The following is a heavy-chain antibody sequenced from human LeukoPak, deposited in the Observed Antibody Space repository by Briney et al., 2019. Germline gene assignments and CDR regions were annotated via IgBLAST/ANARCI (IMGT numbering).Heavy chain of an antibody. CDR1: GFNFKNYW. D-gene: IGHD3-10*01. V-gene: IGHV3-74*01. J-gene: IGHJ4*02. CDR3: ARDRGPRTGFMVREAYDY. Sequence: PGGSLRLSCAASGFNFKNYWMHWVRQAPGKGLEWVSRIINDGSSTTYADSVKGRFTISRDNAKDTLYLQMNSLRVEDTAVYYCARDRGPRTGFMVREAYDYWGQGTLVTVSS. CDR2: IINDGSST.